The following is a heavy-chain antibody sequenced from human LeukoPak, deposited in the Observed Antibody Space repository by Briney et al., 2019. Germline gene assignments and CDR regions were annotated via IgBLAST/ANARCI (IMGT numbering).Heavy chain of an antibody. D-gene: IGHD1-26*01. CDR1: GFTFSSYA. CDR2: IKQDGSEK. J-gene: IGHJ4*02. Sequence: GGSLRLSCAASGFTFSSYAMSWVRQAPGKGLEWVANIKQDGSEKYYVDSVKGRFTISRDNAKNSLYLQMNSLRAEDTAVYYCARDRSGSLWGQGTLVTVSS. CDR3: ARDRSGSL. V-gene: IGHV3-7*01.